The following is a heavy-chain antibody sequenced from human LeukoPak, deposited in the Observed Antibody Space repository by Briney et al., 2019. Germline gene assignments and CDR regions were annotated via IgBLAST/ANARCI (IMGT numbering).Heavy chain of an antibody. CDR2: IYYSGST. V-gene: IGHV4-39*01. D-gene: IGHD3-22*01. CDR1: GGSVSSSSYY. CDR3: AKYPLGYYYDSSGYSSAYWYFDL. Sequence: SETLSLTCTVSGGSVSSSSYYWGWIRQPPGKGLEWIGSIYYSGSTYYNPSLKSRVTISVDTSKNQFSLKLSSVTAADTAVYYCAKYPLGYYYDSSGYSSAYWYFDLWGRGTLVTVSS. J-gene: IGHJ2*01.